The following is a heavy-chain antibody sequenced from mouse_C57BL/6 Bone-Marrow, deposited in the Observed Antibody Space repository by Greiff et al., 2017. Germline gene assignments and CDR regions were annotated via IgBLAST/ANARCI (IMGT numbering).Heavy chain of an antibody. Sequence: VQLQQSGAELVRPGASVKLSCTASGFNIKDDYMHWVKQRPEQGLEWIGWIYPENGDTEYASKFQGKATITADTSSNTAYLQLSSLTSEDSAVYYCTTGYSNYWFAYWGQGTLVTVSA. J-gene: IGHJ3*01. CDR1: GFNIKDDY. V-gene: IGHV14-4*01. CDR3: TTGYSNYWFAY. D-gene: IGHD2-5*01. CDR2: IYPENGDT.